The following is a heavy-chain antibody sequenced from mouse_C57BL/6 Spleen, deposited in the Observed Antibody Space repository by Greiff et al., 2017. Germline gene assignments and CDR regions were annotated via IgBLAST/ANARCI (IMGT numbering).Heavy chain of an antibody. CDR2: ISYDGSN. CDR1: GYSITSGYY. CDR3: AREADSSGYGTFAY. Sequence: EVKLMESGPGLVKPSQSLSLTCSVTGYSITSGYYWNWIRQFPGNKLEWMGYISYDGSNNYNPSLKNRISITRDTSTNQFFLKLNSVTTEDTATYYCAREADSSGYGTFAYWGQGTLVTVSA. D-gene: IGHD3-2*02. J-gene: IGHJ3*01. V-gene: IGHV3-6*01.